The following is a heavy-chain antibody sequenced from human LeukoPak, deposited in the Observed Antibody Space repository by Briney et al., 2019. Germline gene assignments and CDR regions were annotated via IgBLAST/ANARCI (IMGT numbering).Heavy chain of an antibody. Sequence: PSETLSLTCSFSGDSISTYYWSWIRQSPGKGLEWIGHIYSSGNTDYNSSLKSRVTISVDTSKSQFSLRLSSVTATDTAVYYCARLRWQLVDPYFDDWGKGILVTVSS. J-gene: IGHJ4*02. V-gene: IGHV4-59*01. CDR3: ARLRWQLVDPYFDD. CDR1: GDSISTYY. CDR2: IYSSGNT. D-gene: IGHD1-26*01.